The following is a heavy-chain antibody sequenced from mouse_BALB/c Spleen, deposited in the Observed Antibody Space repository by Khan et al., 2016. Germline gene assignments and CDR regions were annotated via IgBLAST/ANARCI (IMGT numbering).Heavy chain of an antibody. CDR3: ARHEGDYDVIMDY. CDR2: IWSDGST. Sequence: QVQLKESGPGLVAPSQSLSITCTISGFSLTSYGVHWVRQPPGKGLEWLVVIWSDGSTTYNSALNSRLSISKDNSKSHVFLKMNSLQTDDTAMYYCARHEGDYDVIMDYWGQGTSVTVSS. D-gene: IGHD2-4*01. CDR1: GFSLTSYG. V-gene: IGHV2-6-1*01. J-gene: IGHJ4*01.